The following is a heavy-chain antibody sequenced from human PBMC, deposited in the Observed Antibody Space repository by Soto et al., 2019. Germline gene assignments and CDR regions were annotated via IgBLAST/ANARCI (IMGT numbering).Heavy chain of an antibody. CDR3: AGALVVVTMEWAFDI. Sequence: QVQLVQSGAEVKKPGSSVKVSCKASGGTFSSYAISWVRQAPGQGLEWMGGIIPIFGPANYAQKFQGRVTITAEESTGTADMELGSLRSKATAVYYCAGALVVVTMEWAFDIWGQGTMVTVSS. J-gene: IGHJ3*02. V-gene: IGHV1-69*12. CDR2: IIPIFGPA. CDR1: GGTFSSYA. D-gene: IGHD2-21*02.